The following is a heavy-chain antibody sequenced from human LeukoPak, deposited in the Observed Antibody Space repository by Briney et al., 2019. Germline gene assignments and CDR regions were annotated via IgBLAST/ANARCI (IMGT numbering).Heavy chain of an antibody. CDR3: ARDRGGFDS. D-gene: IGHD3-10*01. CDR2: TYYRSTWST. Sequence: SQTLSLTCIISGDRVSSQTAAWKSSRQSPSRDLEWLGRTYYRSTWSTDYAVSVQSRITINPDTSRNHFSLQLSSVTPEDTAVYYCARDRGGFDSWGQGTLVTVSS. J-gene: IGHJ5*01. CDR1: GDRVSSQTAA. V-gene: IGHV6-1*01.